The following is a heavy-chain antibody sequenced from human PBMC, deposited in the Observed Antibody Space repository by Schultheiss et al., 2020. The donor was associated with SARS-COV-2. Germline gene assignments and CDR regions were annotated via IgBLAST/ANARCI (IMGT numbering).Heavy chain of an antibody. CDR3: ARGSWYYEDY. CDR1: GGSISSYY. J-gene: IGHJ4*02. V-gene: IGHV4-59*12. Sequence: SETLSLTCTVTGGSISSYYWSWIRQPPGKGLEWIGYIYHSGSTYYNPSLKSRVTISVDTSKNQFSLKLSSVTAADTAVYYCARGSWYYEDYWGQGTLVTVSS. D-gene: IGHD6-13*01. CDR2: IYHSGST.